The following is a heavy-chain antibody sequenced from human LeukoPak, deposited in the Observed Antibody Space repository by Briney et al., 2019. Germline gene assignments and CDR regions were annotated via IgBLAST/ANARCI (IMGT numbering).Heavy chain of an antibody. CDR3: ARAWGCSGGDCYPKPNWFDS. V-gene: IGHV3-23*01. CDR2: VSGSGAAT. J-gene: IGHJ5*01. CDR1: GFTFSNYA. Sequence: PGGSLRLSCAASGFTFSNYAMSWVRQAPGKGLEWVSAVSGSGAATYYADSVKGRFTISRDNAKNSLYLQMNSLRAEDTAVYYCARAWGCSGGDCYPKPNWFDSWGQGTLVTVSS. D-gene: IGHD2-15*01.